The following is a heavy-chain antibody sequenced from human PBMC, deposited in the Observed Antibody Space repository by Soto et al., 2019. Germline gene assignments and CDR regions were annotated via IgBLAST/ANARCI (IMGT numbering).Heavy chain of an antibody. CDR2: INTNTGNP. D-gene: IGHD6-19*01. Sequence: ASVKVSCKASGYTFTSYAMNWVRQAPGQGLEWMGWINTNTGNPTYAQGFTGRFVFSLDTSVSTAYLQICSLKAEDTAVYYCARDRWSLRRIAVAGMGLPYWFDPWGQGTLVTVSS. J-gene: IGHJ5*02. CDR1: GYTFTSYA. CDR3: ARDRWSLRRIAVAGMGLPYWFDP. V-gene: IGHV7-4-1*01.